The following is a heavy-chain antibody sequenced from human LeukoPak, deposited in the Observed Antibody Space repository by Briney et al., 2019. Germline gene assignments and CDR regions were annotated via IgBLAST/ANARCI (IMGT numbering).Heavy chain of an antibody. V-gene: IGHV4-4*07. CDR1: GGSISSYY. D-gene: IGHD5-18*01. CDR3: ARGGYSFGSYYMDV. J-gene: IGHJ6*03. CDR2: IYTSGST. Sequence: SETLSLTCTVSGGSISSYYWSCIRQPAGKGLEWIGRIYTSGSTNYNPSLKSRVTISVDTSKNQFSLKLSSVTAADTAVYYCARGGYSFGSYYMDVWGKGTTVTVSS.